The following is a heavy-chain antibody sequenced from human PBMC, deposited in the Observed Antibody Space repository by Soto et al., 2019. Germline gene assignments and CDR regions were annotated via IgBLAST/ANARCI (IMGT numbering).Heavy chain of an antibody. J-gene: IGHJ6*02. CDR1: GLTFTDST. V-gene: IGHV3-73*01. CDR3: TTRQSDV. Sequence: PGGSLRLSCAASGLTFTDSTINWVRQASGKGLEWVALIRTKVNSYATVYAASVRGRFTISRDDSKNTAYLQMNSLRSEDTAMYYRTTRQSDVWGQGTTVTVSS. CDR2: IRTKVNSYAT.